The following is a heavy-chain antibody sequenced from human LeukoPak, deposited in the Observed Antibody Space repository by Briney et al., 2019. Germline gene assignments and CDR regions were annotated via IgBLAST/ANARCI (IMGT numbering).Heavy chain of an antibody. J-gene: IGHJ4*02. Sequence: SVKVSCKASGGTFSSYAISWVRQAPGQGLEWMGGIIPIFGTANYAQKFQGRVTITADESTSTAYMELSSLRSEDTAVYYCARDDGAYCGGDRYSGDYWGQGTLVTVSS. CDR1: GGTFSSYA. V-gene: IGHV1-69*01. D-gene: IGHD2-21*01. CDR2: IIPIFGTA. CDR3: ARDDGAYCGGDRYSGDY.